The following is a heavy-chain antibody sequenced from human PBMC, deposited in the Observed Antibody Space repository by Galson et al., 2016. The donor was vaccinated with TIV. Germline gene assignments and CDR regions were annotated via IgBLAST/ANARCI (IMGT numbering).Heavy chain of an antibody. CDR1: GGSMSSGDYF. Sequence: TLSLTCAVSGGSMSSGDYFWSWIRQPPGKGLEWIGHTSYSGNTYYKSSLKGRLFISLDTSKNQFSLRLNSVTAADTAVYYCARARRVARVVVPATGTAIDYWGQGTTVAVSS. J-gene: IGHJ4*03. CDR3: ARARRVARVVVPATGTAIDY. CDR2: TSYSGNT. D-gene: IGHD2-21*02. V-gene: IGHV4-30-4*01.